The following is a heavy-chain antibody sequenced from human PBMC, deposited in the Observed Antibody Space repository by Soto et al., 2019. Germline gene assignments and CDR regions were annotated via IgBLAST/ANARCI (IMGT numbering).Heavy chain of an antibody. Sequence: AGTLSLSCAASGVTFSSYSINWVRHGQRQGMAWLATIKTDASEKKYVDSVKGRFTVSRDNAKNSLYLQMDSLRAEDTAVYYCARDSGYGSGSSVIHDLDCWGRGTLVTVSS. CDR1: GVTFSSYS. CDR3: ARDSGYGSGSSVIHDLDC. D-gene: IGHD3-10*01. V-gene: IGHV3-7*01. CDR2: IKTDASEK. J-gene: IGHJ4*01.